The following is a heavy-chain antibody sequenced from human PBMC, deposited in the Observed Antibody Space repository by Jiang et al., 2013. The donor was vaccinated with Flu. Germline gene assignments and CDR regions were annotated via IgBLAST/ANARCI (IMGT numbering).Heavy chain of an antibody. Sequence: EVKKPGPSVKVSCKASGYTFTSYAMHWVRQAPGQRLEWMGWINAGNGNTKYSQKFQGRVTITRDTSASTAYMELSSLRSEDTAVYYCARGGGSYYYYFDYWGQGTLVTVSS. V-gene: IGHV1-3*01. J-gene: IGHJ4*02. CDR1: GYTFTSYA. CDR2: INAGNGNT. D-gene: IGHD1-26*01. CDR3: ARGGGSYYYYFDY.